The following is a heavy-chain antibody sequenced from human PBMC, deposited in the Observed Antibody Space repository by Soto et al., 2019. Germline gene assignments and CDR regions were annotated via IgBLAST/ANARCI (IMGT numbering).Heavy chain of an antibody. J-gene: IGHJ4*02. CDR2: MNPDSGHA. V-gene: IGHV1-8*01. CDR1: GSTFTNSD. Sequence: ASVKVSFKASGSTFTNSDIDWVRHAPGRGLEWMGWMNPDSGHAAYAQKFQGRVTLTTSTSTSTVYMEMRSLGSEDTAVYYCARRPHCSGGICYYGLDNWGQGTLVTVSS. CDR3: ARRPHCSGGICYYGLDN. D-gene: IGHD2-15*01.